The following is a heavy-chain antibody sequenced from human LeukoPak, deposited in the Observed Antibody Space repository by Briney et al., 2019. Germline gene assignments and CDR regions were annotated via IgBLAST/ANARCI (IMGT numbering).Heavy chain of an antibody. D-gene: IGHD2/OR15-2a*01. V-gene: IGHV1-69*13. J-gene: IGHJ4*02. CDR2: IIPIFGTA. CDR1: GGTFSSYA. CDR3: ARNSIDQYYFDY. Sequence: GASVKVSCKASGGTFSSYAISWVRQAPGQGLEWMGGIIPIFGTANYAQKFQGRVTITADESTSTAYMELSSLRSEDTAVFYCARNSIDQYYFDYWGQGTLVTVSS.